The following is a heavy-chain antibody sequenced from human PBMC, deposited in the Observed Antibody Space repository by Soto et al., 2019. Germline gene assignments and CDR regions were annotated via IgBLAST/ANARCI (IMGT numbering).Heavy chain of an antibody. V-gene: IGHV3-23*01. CDR2: MSGSSSTT. CDR3: AKNQERELPRVIDF. CDR1: GPTFSNYA. D-gene: IGHD1-7*01. Sequence: GGSLRLSCATSGPTFSNYAMSWVRQAPGGGLEWVSSMSGSSSTTYYADSVRGRFTISRDRSKNTLYLQMSSLRAEDTALYYCAKNQERELPRVIDFWGQGTLVTVSS. J-gene: IGHJ4*02.